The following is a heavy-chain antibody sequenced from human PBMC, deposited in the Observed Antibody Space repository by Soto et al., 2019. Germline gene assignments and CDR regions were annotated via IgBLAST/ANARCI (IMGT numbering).Heavy chain of an antibody. V-gene: IGHV1-8*01. Sequence: GASVKVSCKASGYTFTSYDINWVRQATGQGLEWMGWMNPNSGNTGYAQKFQGRVTMTRNTSISTAYMELSSLRSEDTAVYYCARGKYGDYVFKYYYCMDVWGKGSSVTVSS. CDR3: ARGKYGDYVFKYYYCMDV. D-gene: IGHD4-17*01. CDR1: GYTFTSYD. J-gene: IGHJ6*03. CDR2: MNPNSGNT.